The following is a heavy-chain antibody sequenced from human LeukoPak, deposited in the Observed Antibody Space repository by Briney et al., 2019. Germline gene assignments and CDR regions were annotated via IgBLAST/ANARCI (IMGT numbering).Heavy chain of an antibody. CDR3: ARPRNGDPGGY. CDR1: GFTFSSYS. V-gene: IGHV3-21*01. Sequence: GGSLRLSCAASGFTFSSYSMNWVRQARGKGLEWVSSISSSSSCIYYADSVKGRFTISRDNAKNSLYLQMNSLRAEDTAVYYCARPRNGDPGGYWGQGTLVTVSS. CDR2: ISSSSSCI. J-gene: IGHJ4*02. D-gene: IGHD4-17*01.